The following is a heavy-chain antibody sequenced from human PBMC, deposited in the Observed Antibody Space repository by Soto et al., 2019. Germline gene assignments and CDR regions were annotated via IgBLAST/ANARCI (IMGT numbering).Heavy chain of an antibody. D-gene: IGHD3-3*01. J-gene: IGHJ6*03. Sequence: GGSLRLSCAASGFTFSSYSMNWVRQAPGKGLEWVSYISSSSSTIYYADSVKGRFTISRDNAKNSLYLQMNSLRAEDTAVYYCARVTRGEWGPITIFSPYYYMDVWGKGTTVTVSS. V-gene: IGHV3-48*01. CDR3: ARVTRGEWGPITIFSPYYYMDV. CDR1: GFTFSSYS. CDR2: ISSSSSTI.